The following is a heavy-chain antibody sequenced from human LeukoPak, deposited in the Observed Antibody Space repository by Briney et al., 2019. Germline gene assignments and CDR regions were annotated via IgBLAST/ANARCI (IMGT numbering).Heavy chain of an antibody. CDR3: ARHNRESGSYSLDY. V-gene: IGHV3-23*01. Sequence: HPGGSLRLSCAASGFTFSSYAMSWVRQAPGKGLEWVSAISGSGGSTYYADSVKGRFTISRDNAKNSLYLQMNSLRAEDTAVYYCARHNRESGSYSLDYWGQGTLVTVSS. D-gene: IGHD1-26*01. CDR1: GFTFSSYA. CDR2: ISGSGGST. J-gene: IGHJ4*02.